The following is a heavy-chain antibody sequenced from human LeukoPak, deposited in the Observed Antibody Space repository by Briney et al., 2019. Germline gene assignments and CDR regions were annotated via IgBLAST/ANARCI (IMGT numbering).Heavy chain of an antibody. D-gene: IGHD3-9*01. V-gene: IGHV3-21*01. Sequence: GGSLRLSCAASGFTFSNSAMNWVRQVPGKGLEWVSSIDYDSSHIYYAASVRGRFTISRDNARNSVYLQMNSLRVEDTTVYYCARDPLRYLRVGHYDYWGQGTLVAVSS. J-gene: IGHJ4*02. CDR1: GFTFSNSA. CDR3: ARDPLRYLRVGHYDY. CDR2: IDYDSSHI.